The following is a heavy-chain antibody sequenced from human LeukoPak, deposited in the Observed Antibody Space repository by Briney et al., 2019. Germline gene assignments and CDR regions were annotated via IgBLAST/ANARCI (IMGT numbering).Heavy chain of an antibody. V-gene: IGHV1-2*02. D-gene: IGHD1-26*01. CDR1: GYTFTGYY. CDR3: ARIVGANPLDFDY. CDR2: INPNSGGT. J-gene: IGHJ4*02. Sequence: ASVEVSFKASGYTFTGYYMHWVRQAPGQGLEWMGWINPNSGGTNYAQEFQGRVTMTRDTSISTAYMELSRLRSDDTAVYYCARIVGANPLDFDYWGQGTLVTVSS.